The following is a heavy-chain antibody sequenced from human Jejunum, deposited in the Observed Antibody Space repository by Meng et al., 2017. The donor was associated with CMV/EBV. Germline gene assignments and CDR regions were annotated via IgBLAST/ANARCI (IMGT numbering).Heavy chain of an antibody. D-gene: IGHD4-11*01. V-gene: IGHV3-9*01. CDR1: GFRFRAYA. CDR2: SSWDSVHI. Sequence: SGFRFRAYAMPWVRPAPGEGLEWVSGSSWDSVHIGYADSVKGRFTISRDNGKNSLFLQMNSLRPEDTGLYYCARQTDYSNAIDYWGQGTRVTVSS. J-gene: IGHJ4*02. CDR3: ARQTDYSNAIDY.